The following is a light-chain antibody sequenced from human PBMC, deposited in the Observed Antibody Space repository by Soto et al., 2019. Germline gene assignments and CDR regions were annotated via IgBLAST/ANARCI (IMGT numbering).Light chain of an antibody. CDR1: QSISSW. CDR2: DAS. V-gene: IGKV1-5*01. J-gene: IGKJ1*01. CDR3: QQYNSYSRT. Sequence: DIQMAQSPSTLSASVGDRVTITCRASQSISSWLAWYQQKPGKAPKLLIYDASTLESGVPSRFSGSGSGKEFTLTISSRQHDDFATYYCQQYNSYSRTFGQGTKVEIK.